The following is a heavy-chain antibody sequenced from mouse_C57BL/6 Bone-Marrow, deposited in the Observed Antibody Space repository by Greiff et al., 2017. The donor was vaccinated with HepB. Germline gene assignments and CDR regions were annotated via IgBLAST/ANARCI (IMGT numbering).Heavy chain of an antibody. CDR1: GFTFSDYG. CDR3: ARQNDGYDGGYAMDY. J-gene: IGHJ4*01. Sequence: EVKLMESGGGLVQPGGSLKLSCAASGFTFSDYGMAWVRQAPRKGPEWVAFISNLAYSIYYADTVTGRLTISRENAKNTLYLEMSSRTSEDTAMYYCARQNDGYDGGYAMDYWGQGTSVTVSS. CDR2: ISNLAYSI. V-gene: IGHV5-15*01. D-gene: IGHD2-2*01.